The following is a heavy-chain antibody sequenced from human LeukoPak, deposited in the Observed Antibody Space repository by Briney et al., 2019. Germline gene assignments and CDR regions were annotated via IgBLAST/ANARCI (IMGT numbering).Heavy chain of an antibody. V-gene: IGHV4-59*08. J-gene: IGHJ6*02. D-gene: IGHD3-3*01. CDR2: ICYSGSS. CDR1: GGSISNYY. CDR3: ARHIPVIWSSGYYYGMDV. Sequence: EPSETLCLTCTVSGGSISNYYWSWIRQPPGKGLEWIGDICYSGSSNYNPALRSRGAISEDTSRTQFSLRLNSVTAADTAVYYCARHIPVIWSSGYYYGMDVWGQGTTVTVSS.